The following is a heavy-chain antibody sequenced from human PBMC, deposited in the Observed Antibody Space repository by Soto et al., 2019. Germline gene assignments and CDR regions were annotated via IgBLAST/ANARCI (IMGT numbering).Heavy chain of an antibody. CDR3: VMVDNYVTPTPQDV. CDR2: ISPYTGNT. V-gene: IGHV1-18*01. D-gene: IGHD3-16*01. J-gene: IGHJ6*02. CDR1: GYIFVNYG. Sequence: QVQLVQSGDEVKKPGASVKVSCKASGYIFVNYGIAWVRQAPGQGLEWMGWISPYTGNTHSATKIQGRLTMTTDTSTITAYRDLGSLTSDDTAVYYCVMVDNYVTPTPQDVWGQGTTVTVSS.